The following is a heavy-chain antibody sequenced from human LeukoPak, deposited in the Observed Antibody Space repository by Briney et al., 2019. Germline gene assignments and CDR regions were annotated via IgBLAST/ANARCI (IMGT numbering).Heavy chain of an antibody. CDR2: IKQDGSEK. V-gene: IGHV3-7*01. Sequence: PGGSLRLSCAASGFTFSSYWMSWVRQAPGKGLEWVANIKQDGSEKYYVDSVKDRFTISRDNAKNSLYLQMNSLRAEDTAVYYCANYGSGLAGWFDPWGQGTLVTVSS. J-gene: IGHJ5*02. CDR3: ANYGSGLAGWFDP. CDR1: GFTFSSYW. D-gene: IGHD3-10*01.